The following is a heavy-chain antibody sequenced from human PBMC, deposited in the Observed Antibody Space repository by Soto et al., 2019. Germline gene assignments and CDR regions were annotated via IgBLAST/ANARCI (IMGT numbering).Heavy chain of an antibody. D-gene: IGHD3-22*01. J-gene: IGHJ3*02. CDR3: AKDLYRDYYDSSGRTNAFDI. CDR2: ISGSGGST. CDR1: GFTFSSYA. Sequence: LRLSCAASGFTFSSYAMSWVRQAPGKGLEWVSAISGSGGSTYYADSVKGRFTISRDNSKNTLYLQMNSLRAEDTAVYYCAKDLYRDYYDSSGRTNAFDIWGQGTMVT. V-gene: IGHV3-23*01.